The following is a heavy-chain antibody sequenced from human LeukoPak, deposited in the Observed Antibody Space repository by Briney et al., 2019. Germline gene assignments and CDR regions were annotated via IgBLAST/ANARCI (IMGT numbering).Heavy chain of an antibody. CDR2: IYYSGST. D-gene: IGHD3-10*02. J-gene: IGHJ3*02. CDR1: GGSISSYY. CDR3: ARVDVVYAFDI. V-gene: IGHV4-59*01. Sequence: SETLSLTCTVSGGSISSYYWSWIRQPAGKGLEWIGYIYYSGSTNYNPSLKGRVTISVDTSKNQFSLKLSSVTAADTAVYYCARVDVVYAFDIWGQGTMVTVSS.